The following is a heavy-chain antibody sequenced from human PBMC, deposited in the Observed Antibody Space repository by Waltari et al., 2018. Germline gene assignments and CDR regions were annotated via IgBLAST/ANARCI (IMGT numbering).Heavy chain of an antibody. V-gene: IGHV3-7*03. CDR2: IKQDGTEQ. CDR1: GFPFYPFW. CDR3: ARGGGDGQVHH. Sequence: DVQLTASGGGLVQPGGSLRLSCEGPGFPFYPFWMTWLRQVPGKGLEWVANIKQDGTEQYFVDSFKGRFTISRDNAKRSLYLQMNNLRVDDTAMYYCARGGGDGQVHHWGQGTLVTVSS. D-gene: IGHD3-16*01. J-gene: IGHJ4*02.